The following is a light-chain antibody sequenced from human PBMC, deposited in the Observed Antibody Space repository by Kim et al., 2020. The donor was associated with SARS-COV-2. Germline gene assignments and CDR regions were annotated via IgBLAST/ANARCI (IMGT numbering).Light chain of an antibody. Sequence: SIPISCPGTTSDIGDYKYVSWYPQHPGKAPKLLIFAVNDRPSGVSDRFSGSKSGNTASLTISGLQDDDEAVYYCSSYSRSGSLYVIFGGGTQLTVL. CDR3: SSYSRSGSLYVI. CDR2: AVN. V-gene: IGLV2-14*03. J-gene: IGLJ2*01. CDR1: TSDIGDYKY.